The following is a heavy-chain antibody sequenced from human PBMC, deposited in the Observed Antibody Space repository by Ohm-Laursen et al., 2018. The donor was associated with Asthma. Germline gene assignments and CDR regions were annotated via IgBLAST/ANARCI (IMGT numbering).Heavy chain of an antibody. CDR2: ISWNSGSI. J-gene: IGHJ4*02. V-gene: IGHV3-9*01. CDR1: GFTFDDYA. Sequence: SLRLSCAASGFTFDDYAMHWVRQAPGKGLEWVSGISWNSGSIGYADSVKGRFTISRDNAKNSLYLQMNSLRAEDTALYYCAKVRYDSSGPFDYWGQGTLVTASS. CDR3: AKVRYDSSGPFDY. D-gene: IGHD3-22*01.